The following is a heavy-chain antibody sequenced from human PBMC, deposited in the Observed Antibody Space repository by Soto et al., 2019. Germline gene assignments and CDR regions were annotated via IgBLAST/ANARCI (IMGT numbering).Heavy chain of an antibody. Sequence: PSETLSLTCTVSGGSFKSGSYYWSWVRQPPGKGLEWIGYVYYTGRTSYSPSLKSRVTISADTSKNQFSLILTSVTTADTAVYYCARDYDYCDHWGQGSLVTVSS. J-gene: IGHJ4*02. V-gene: IGHV4-61*01. CDR3: ARDYDYCDH. D-gene: IGHD3-16*01. CDR2: VYYTGRT. CDR1: GGSFKSGSYY.